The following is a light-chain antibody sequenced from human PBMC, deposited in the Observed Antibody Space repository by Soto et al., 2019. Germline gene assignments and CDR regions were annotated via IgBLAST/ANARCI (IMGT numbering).Light chain of an antibody. CDR2: DVS. CDR3: QQYNSYST. V-gene: IGKV1-5*01. J-gene: IGKJ1*01. CDR1: QSISSW. Sequence: DIQMTQSPSTLSASVGDRVTITCRASQSISSWLAWYQQKLGKAPKLLIYDVSSLESGVPSRFSGSGSGTEFTLTMSSLRPDDFATYYCQQYNSYSTFGQGTKVDIK.